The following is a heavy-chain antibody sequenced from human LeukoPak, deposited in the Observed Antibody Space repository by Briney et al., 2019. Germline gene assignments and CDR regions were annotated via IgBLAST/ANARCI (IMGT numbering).Heavy chain of an antibody. J-gene: IGHJ4*02. CDR2: ISPSGDIT. V-gene: IGHV3-23*01. D-gene: IGHD3-10*01. CDR3: AKDDAWLRFGE. Sequence: AGGSLRLSRAASGFTFSNHGMNWVRQAPGRGLEWVSGISPSGDITYYADSVKGRFTISRDNSKNTLYLEVISLIAEDTAVYYCAKDDAWLRFGEWSQGTLVTVSS. CDR1: GFTFSNHG.